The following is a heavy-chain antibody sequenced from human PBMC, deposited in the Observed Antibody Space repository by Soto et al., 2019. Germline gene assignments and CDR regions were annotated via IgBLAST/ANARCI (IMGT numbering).Heavy chain of an antibody. V-gene: IGHV3-30*03. CDR2: ISSDGSVK. J-gene: IGHJ4*02. CDR1: GFTFSRYG. CDR3: SGEVASGY. D-gene: IGHD2-15*01. Sequence: QVQMAESGGGVGQPGRSLRLSCAASGFTFSRYGMHWVRQAPGKGLEWVAVISSDGSVKFYADSVKGRFTISRDNSKSTLYLPMDSLRVEDTAAYYCSGEVASGYWGQGNLVTVS.